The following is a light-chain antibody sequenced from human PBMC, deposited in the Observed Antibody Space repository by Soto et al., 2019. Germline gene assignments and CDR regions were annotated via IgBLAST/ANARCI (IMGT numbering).Light chain of an antibody. Sequence: IVMTQSPAPLSVSPGERGTLSCSASQSVSSNLAWYQQKLGQDPGLLIYGASSRATGVPDRITGSGSGTDGTLSISRLEPEEFAVYYCQQYGGSTRTFGQGTKVDIK. CDR3: QQYGGSTRT. CDR1: QSVSSN. V-gene: IGKV3-20*01. J-gene: IGKJ1*01. CDR2: GAS.